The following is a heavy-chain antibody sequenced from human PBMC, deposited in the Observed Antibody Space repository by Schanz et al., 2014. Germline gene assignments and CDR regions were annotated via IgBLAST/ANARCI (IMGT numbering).Heavy chain of an antibody. V-gene: IGHV3-13*01. CDR3: ARAHGNNWYGKGLDY. CDR1: GFTLSNSD. J-gene: IGHJ4*02. CDR2: IGYLGDT. D-gene: IGHD1-1*01. Sequence: VQLVESGGGVVQPGGSLRLSCAASGFTLSNSDMHWVRQGTGKGLEWVSTIGYLGDTYYPDSVKGRFTVSRDSGQNSLYLQMNSLRAGDTAVYFCARAHGNNWYGKGLDYWGQGTQVTVSS.